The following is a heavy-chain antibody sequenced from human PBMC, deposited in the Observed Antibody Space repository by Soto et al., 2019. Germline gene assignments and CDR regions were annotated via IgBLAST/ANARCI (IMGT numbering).Heavy chain of an antibody. CDR2: IHPSGGST. V-gene: IGHV3-23*01. CDR1: GFMFSNYG. CDR3: AKDPSTGAPDC. J-gene: IGHJ4*02. Sequence: GGSLRLSCAAAGFMFSNYGMIWVRQAPGKGLQWVATIHPSGGSTHYAESVRGRFTISRDNSRDTLYLQMNSLTAEDTAVYYCAKDPSTGAPDCWGQGAQVTVSS. D-gene: IGHD2-8*02.